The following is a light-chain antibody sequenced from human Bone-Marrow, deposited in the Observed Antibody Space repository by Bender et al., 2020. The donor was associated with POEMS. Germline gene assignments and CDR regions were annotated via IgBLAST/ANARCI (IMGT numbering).Light chain of an antibody. CDR2: SEN. V-gene: IGLV1-44*01. J-gene: IGLJ2*01. CDR1: SSNIGTNT. Sequence: QSVLTQPPSASGTPGQRVTISCSGSSSNIGTNTVNWYQQVPGTAPTLLIYSENQRPSGVPDRFSGSKSGTAASLAISGLQSENEADYYCCSYAGFDTHVVFGGGTKLTVL. CDR3: CSYAGFDTHVV.